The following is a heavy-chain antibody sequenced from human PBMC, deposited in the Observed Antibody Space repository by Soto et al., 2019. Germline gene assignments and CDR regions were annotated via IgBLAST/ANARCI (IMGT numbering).Heavy chain of an antibody. CDR3: ARELEGYDSSGLNWFDP. CDR1: GGSISSGDYY. CDR2: IYYSGST. Sequence: SETLSLTCTVSGGSISSGDYYWSWIRQPPGKGLEWIGYIYYSGSTYYNPSLKSRVTISVDTSKNQFSLKLSSVTAADTAVYYCARELEGYDSSGLNWFDPWGQGTLVTVSS. V-gene: IGHV4-30-4*01. D-gene: IGHD3-22*01. J-gene: IGHJ5*02.